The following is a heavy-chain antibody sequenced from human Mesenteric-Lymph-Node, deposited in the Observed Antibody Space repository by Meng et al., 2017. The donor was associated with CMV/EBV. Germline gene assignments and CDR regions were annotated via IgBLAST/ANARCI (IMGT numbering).Heavy chain of an antibody. Sequence: GGSLRLSCAASGFTFSNYAMSWVRQAPGKGLEWVSVIYNDGRTTYYADSVKGRSTISRDNSKNTLYLQVNSLRAEDTAVYFCAKGVAGYGIFDSWGQGTLVTVSS. J-gene: IGHJ4*02. V-gene: IGHV3-23*03. CDR3: AKGVAGYGIFDS. CDR2: IYNDGRTT. CDR1: GFTFSNYA. D-gene: IGHD5-12*01.